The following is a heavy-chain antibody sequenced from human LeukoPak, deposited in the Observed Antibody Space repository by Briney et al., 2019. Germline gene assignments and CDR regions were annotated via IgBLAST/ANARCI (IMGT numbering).Heavy chain of an antibody. CDR3: ARLNLLSDYGNYYYYYCGMDV. CDR1: GGSISSYY. J-gene: IGHJ6*04. CDR2: IYYSGST. Sequence: PSETLSLTCTVSGGSISSYYSSWIRQPPGKGLEWVGYIYYSGSTNYNTSLKRRDTISVEPSKHQFSLKLRSVTAADKAVYYCARLNLLSDYGNYYYYYCGMDVWGKGTTVPASS. D-gene: IGHD4-17*01. V-gene: IGHV4-59*08.